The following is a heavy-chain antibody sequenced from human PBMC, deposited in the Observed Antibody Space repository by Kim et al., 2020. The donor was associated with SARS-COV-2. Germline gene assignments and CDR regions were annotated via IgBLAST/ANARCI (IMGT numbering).Heavy chain of an antibody. CDR1: GFTFSSYA. J-gene: IGHJ4*02. V-gene: IGHV3-23*01. CDR2: ITGNGDTT. CDR3: AKPWQWLVGFDY. D-gene: IGHD6-19*01. Sequence: GGSMRLSCAASGFTFSSYAMSWVRQAPGKGLEWVSGITGNGDTTNYAGSVKGRFTISRDNSKNTLYLQMNSLRADDTAVYYCAKPWQWLVGFDYSGQGTLVTVSS.